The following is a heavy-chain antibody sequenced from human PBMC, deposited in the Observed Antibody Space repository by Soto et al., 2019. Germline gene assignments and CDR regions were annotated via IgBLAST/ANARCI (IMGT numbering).Heavy chain of an antibody. CDR2: INHSGST. V-gene: IGHV4-34*01. Sequence: SETLSLTCAVYGGSFSGSYWSWIRQPPGKGLEWIGGINHSGSTNHNPSLKSRVTILVDTSKNQFSLKLSSVTAADTAVYYCATGYCTNGVCYTRTLSGMDVWGQGTTVTVSS. J-gene: IGHJ6*02. D-gene: IGHD2-8*01. CDR3: ATGYCTNGVCYTRTLSGMDV. CDR1: GGSFSGSY.